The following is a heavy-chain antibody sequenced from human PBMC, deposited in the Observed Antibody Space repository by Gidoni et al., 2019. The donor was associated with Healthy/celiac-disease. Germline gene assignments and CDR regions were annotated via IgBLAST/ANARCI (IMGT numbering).Heavy chain of an antibody. D-gene: IGHD2-21*02. V-gene: IGHV4-59*08. CDR3: ARHQMSGGNSYAFDI. J-gene: IGHJ3*02. CDR1: GGSISSYY. CDR2: IYYSWST. Sequence: QVQLQESGPGRVKPSQTLSLTCTVSGGSISSYYWSWIRQPPGKGLEWIGYIYYSWSTNYNPSLKSPVTISVDTSKNQFSLKLSSVTAADTAVYYCARHQMSGGNSYAFDIWGQGTMVTVSS.